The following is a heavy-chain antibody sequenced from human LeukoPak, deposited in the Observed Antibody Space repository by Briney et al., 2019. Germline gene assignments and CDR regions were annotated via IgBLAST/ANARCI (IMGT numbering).Heavy chain of an antibody. D-gene: IGHD6-6*01. Sequence: GGSLRLSCAASGFTFSTYWMTWVRQAPGKGLEWVAIIKPDGSEKYYVDSVKGRFTISRDNAENSLFLQMNGLRPEDTAVYYCAKDAPPPSINDAFDIWGQGTMVTVSS. V-gene: IGHV3-7*03. CDR3: AKDAPPPSINDAFDI. CDR2: IKPDGSEK. J-gene: IGHJ3*02. CDR1: GFTFSTYW.